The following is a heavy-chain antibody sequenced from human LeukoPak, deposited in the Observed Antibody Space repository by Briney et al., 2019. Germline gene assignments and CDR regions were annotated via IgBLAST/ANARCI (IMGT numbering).Heavy chain of an antibody. J-gene: IGHJ4*01. CDR1: XY. CDR2: ISSSGSTI. V-gene: IGHV3-11*01. Sequence: XYXXGIRQAPGXXXXWVSYISSSGSTIYXADSVKGRLTISREXXKKXLYLQMNSLRAEDTAGYNCXXXXXXXXXLXYWGXGXXXXVSS. CDR3: XXXXXXXXXLXY.